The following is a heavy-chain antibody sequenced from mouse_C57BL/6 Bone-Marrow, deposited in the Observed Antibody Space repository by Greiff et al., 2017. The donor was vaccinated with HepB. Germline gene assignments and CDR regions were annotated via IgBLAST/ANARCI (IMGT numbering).Heavy chain of an antibody. CDR3: ARPLYYFDY. CDR1: GYTFTSYW. Sequence: QVHVKQPGAELVKPGASVKMSCKASGYTFTSYWITWVKQRPGQGLEWIGDIYPGSGSTNYNEKFKSKATLSVDTSSSTAYMQLSSLTSEDSAVYYCARPLYYFDYWGQGTTLTVSS. CDR2: IYPGSGST. V-gene: IGHV1-55*01. J-gene: IGHJ2*01.